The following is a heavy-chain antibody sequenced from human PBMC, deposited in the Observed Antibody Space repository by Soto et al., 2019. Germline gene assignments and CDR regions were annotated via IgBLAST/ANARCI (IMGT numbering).Heavy chain of an antibody. Sequence: QVQLQQWGAGLLKPSETLSLTCAVYGGSFSGYYWSWIRQPPGKGLEWIGEINHSGSTNYNPSLKGRVTISVDPSRNQFSMKLSSVTAADRAVYYWARAHTDIVVVPAAIANWFDPWGQGTLVTVSS. J-gene: IGHJ5*02. V-gene: IGHV4-34*01. CDR2: INHSGST. CDR1: GGSFSGYY. CDR3: ARAHTDIVVVPAAIANWFDP. D-gene: IGHD2-2*02.